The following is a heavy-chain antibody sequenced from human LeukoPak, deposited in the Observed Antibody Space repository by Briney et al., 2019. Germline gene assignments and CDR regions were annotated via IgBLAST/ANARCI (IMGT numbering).Heavy chain of an antibody. J-gene: IGHJ6*02. CDR2: ISYDGSNK. D-gene: IGHD2-15*01. CDR3: ARDPNFCSGGSCYYYYGMDV. V-gene: IGHV3-30*04. Sequence: GGSLRLSCATSGFTFDEYAMHWVRQAPGKGLEWVAVISYDGSNKYYADSVKGRFTISRDNSKNTLYLQMNSLRAEDTAVYYCARDPNFCSGGSCYYYYGMDVWGQGTTVTVSS. CDR1: GFTFDEYA.